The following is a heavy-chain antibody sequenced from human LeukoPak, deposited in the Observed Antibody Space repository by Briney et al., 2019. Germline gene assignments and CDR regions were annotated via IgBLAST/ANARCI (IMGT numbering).Heavy chain of an antibody. CDR1: GGSISSYY. V-gene: IGHV4-59*01. J-gene: IGHJ4*02. D-gene: IGHD6-13*01. CDR3: ARDGSSWFYFDY. Sequence: PSETLSLTCTVSGGSISSYYWSWIRQPPGKGLEWIGYIYYSGSTNYNPSLKSRVTISVDTSKNQSSLKLSSVTAADTAVYYCARDGSSWFYFDYWGQGTLVTVSS. CDR2: IYYSGST.